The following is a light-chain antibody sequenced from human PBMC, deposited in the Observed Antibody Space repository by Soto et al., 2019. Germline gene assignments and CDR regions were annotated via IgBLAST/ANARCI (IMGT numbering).Light chain of an antibody. V-gene: IGLV1-47*01. CDR1: SSNIGDNY. CDR3: AAWDGRLSGVV. CDR2: RND. J-gene: IGLJ2*01. Sequence: QSVLTQPPSASGTPGQRVTISCSGSSSNIGDNYVYWYRQLQGTAPKLLIYRNDQRPAWVPDRFSGSKSGTSASLAIRGLRAEDEADYSCAAWDGRLSGVVFGGGTKLTVL.